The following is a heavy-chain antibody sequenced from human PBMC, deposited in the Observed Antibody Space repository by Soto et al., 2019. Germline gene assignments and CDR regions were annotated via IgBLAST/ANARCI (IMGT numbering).Heavy chain of an antibody. CDR3: ATGRRSGGFDS. V-gene: IGHV1-69*01. Sequence: QVQLVQSGTEVKKPGSSVRVSCKASGGTSNRFAFSWVRQAPGQGLAWLGGSIPIFGTANYASRFQGGATITADESTSTGFMELSGLRAYDTTTYYCATGRRSGGFDSWGQGTQVLVSS. J-gene: IGHJ4*02. CDR2: SIPIFGTA. D-gene: IGHD3-3*01. CDR1: GGTSNRFA.